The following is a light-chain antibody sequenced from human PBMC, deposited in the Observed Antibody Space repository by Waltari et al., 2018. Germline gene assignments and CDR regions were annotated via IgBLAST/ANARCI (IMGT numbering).Light chain of an antibody. V-gene: IGLV1-47*02. CDR2: SNN. J-gene: IGLJ2*01. CDR3: AAWDDSLSGVI. CDR1: DSNVARHN. Sequence: QSVLTQPPSASGPPGQRVTLSCSGSDSNVARHNVSWYQQLPGTAPKLLIYSNNQRPSGVPDRFSGSKSGTSASLAISGLRSEDEADYYCAAWDDSLSGVIFGGGTKVTVL.